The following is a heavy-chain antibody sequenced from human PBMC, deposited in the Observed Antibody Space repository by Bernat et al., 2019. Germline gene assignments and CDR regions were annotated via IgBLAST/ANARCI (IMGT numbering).Heavy chain of an antibody. D-gene: IGHD3-10*01. Sequence: QLQLQESGSGLVKPSQTLSLTCAVSGGSISSGGYSWSWIRQPPGKGLEWIGYIYHSGSTYYNPSLKSRVTISVDRSKNQLSLKLSSVTAADTAVYYCARATGDYYGSGSYFKGIWFDPWGQGTLVTVSS. CDR2: IYHSGST. CDR1: GGSISSGGYS. J-gene: IGHJ5*02. CDR3: ARATGDYYGSGSYFKGIWFDP. V-gene: IGHV4-30-2*01.